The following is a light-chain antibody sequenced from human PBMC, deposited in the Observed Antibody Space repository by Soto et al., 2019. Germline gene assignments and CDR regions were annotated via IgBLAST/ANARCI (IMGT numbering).Light chain of an antibody. CDR3: RQYASSPPMYT. J-gene: IGKJ2*01. Sequence: VLTQSPGTLSLSPGERATLSCRASQSVSSNYLGWYQQKPGQAPRLLIYDASSRATGIPDRFSGSGSGTDFTLTIIRLEPEDFAVYYCRQYASSPPMYTFGQGTKLEIK. V-gene: IGKV3-20*01. CDR1: QSVSSNY. CDR2: DAS.